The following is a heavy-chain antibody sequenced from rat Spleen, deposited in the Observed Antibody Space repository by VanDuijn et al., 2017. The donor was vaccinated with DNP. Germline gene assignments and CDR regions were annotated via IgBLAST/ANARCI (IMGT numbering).Heavy chain of an antibody. V-gene: IGHV3-1*01. D-gene: IGHD1-1*01. CDR3: ARWVRYFDS. Sequence: EVQLQESGPGLVKPSQSLSLTCSVTGYSITTTYWAWIRKFPGNKMEWIGHISYSGSTSYNPSLKSRISITRDTSKNQFFLHLNSVTTEDTATYYCARWVRYFDSWGQGVMVTVSS. CDR2: ISYSGST. J-gene: IGHJ2*01. CDR1: GYSITTTY.